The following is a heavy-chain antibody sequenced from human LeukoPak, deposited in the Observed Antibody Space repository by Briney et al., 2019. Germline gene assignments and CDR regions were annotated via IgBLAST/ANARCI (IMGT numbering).Heavy chain of an antibody. V-gene: IGHV4-38-2*02. CDR1: GYSITRGYF. D-gene: IGHD6-19*01. CDR2: IYTSGST. CDR3: ARGGVAGLGDY. Sequence: PSETLSLTCTVSGYSITRGYFWGWIRQSPGKGLEWIGRIYTSGSTNYNPSLKSRVTISVDTSKNQFSLKLSSVTAADTAVYYCARGGVAGLGDYWGQGTLVTVSS. J-gene: IGHJ4*02.